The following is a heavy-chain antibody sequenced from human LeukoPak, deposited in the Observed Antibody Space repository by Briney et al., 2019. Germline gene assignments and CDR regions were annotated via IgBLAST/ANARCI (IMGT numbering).Heavy chain of an antibody. CDR3: ARSAYNYGYVYFDH. Sequence: ASVKVSCKASGYTFTGCFIHYVRQAPGQGLEWMGWVDPNSDNIRYSETFKDRVTMTRDTSTNTAYMELSWLRSDDTAVYYCARSAYNYGYVYFDHWGQGTLVIVSS. D-gene: IGHD5-18*01. J-gene: IGHJ4*02. CDR2: VDPNSDNI. CDR1: GYTFTGCF. V-gene: IGHV1-2*02.